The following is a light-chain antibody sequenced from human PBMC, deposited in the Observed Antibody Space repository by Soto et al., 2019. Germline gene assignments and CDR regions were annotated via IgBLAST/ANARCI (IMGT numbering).Light chain of an antibody. CDR2: DAS. CDR1: QSVYSY. CDR3: QQRNNWPWT. V-gene: IGKV3-11*01. J-gene: IGKJ1*01. Sequence: EIVLTQSPATLSLSPGERATLSCRASQSVYSYLAWYQQKAGQAPRLLIYDASNRANGIPARFSGSGSGTDFTLTISSLEPEDFALYYCQQRNNWPWTFGQGTKVDIK.